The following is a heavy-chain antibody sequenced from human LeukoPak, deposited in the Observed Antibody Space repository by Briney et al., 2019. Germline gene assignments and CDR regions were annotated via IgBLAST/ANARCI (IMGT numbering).Heavy chain of an antibody. V-gene: IGHV1-69*05. CDR1: GGTFSGYA. D-gene: IGHD3-22*01. CDR2: IIPIFHRA. CDR3: ERDIPGSSGHFNDSCDI. Sequence: SVRVSCKASGGTFSGYAISWVRQAPGQGLEWMGRIIPIFHRADYAQKFQGRVTITTAESTSTTYMELRSLRSEDTAVYYCERDIPGSSGHFNDSCDIWGRGTRVTVSS. J-gene: IGHJ3*02.